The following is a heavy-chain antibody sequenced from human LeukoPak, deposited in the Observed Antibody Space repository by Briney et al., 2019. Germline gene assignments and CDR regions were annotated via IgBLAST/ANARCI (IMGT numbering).Heavy chain of an antibody. J-gene: IGHJ6*02. V-gene: IGHV3-48*04. CDR3: AREGWYNWNVEGMDV. D-gene: IGHD1-1*01. CDR2: ISSSGSTI. CDR1: GFTFSSYA. Sequence: TGGSLRLSCAASGFTFSSYAMSWVRQAPGKGLEWVSYISSSGSTIYYADSVKGRFTISRDNAKNSLYLQMNSLRAEDTAVYYCAREGWYNWNVEGMDVWGQGTTVTVSS.